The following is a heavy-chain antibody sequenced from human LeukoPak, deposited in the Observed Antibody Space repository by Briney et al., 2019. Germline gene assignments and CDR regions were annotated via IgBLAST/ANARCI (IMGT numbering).Heavy chain of an antibody. V-gene: IGHV1-24*01. D-gene: IGHD2-2*01. CDR3: ATSELRVPAARRAFDI. Sequence: ASVKVSCKVSGYTLTELSMHWVRQAPGKGLEWMGGFDPEDGETIYAQKFQGRVTMNEDTSTDTAYMELSSLRSEDTAVYYCATSELRVPAARRAFDIWGQGTMVTVSS. CDR1: GYTLTELS. CDR2: FDPEDGET. J-gene: IGHJ3*02.